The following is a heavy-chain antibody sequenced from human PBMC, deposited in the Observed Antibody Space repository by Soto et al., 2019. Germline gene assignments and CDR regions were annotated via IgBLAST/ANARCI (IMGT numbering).Heavy chain of an antibody. D-gene: IGHD2-2*01. V-gene: IGHV4-39*01. Sequence: SETLSLTCTVSGGSISSSSYYWGWIRQPPGKGLEWIGSIYYSGSTYYNPSLKSRVTISVDTSKNQFSPKLSSVTAADTAVYYCARRGYCSSTSCPNWFDPWGQGTLVTVSS. CDR3: ARRGYCSSTSCPNWFDP. CDR2: IYYSGST. CDR1: GGSISSSSYY. J-gene: IGHJ5*02.